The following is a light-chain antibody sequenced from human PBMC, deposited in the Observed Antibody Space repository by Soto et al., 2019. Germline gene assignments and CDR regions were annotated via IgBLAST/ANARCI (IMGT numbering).Light chain of an antibody. V-gene: IGKV1-5*03. CDR1: ESISSW. CDR3: QQYNSYSWT. J-gene: IGKJ1*01. Sequence: DIQMTQSPPTLSASAGDRVTITCRASESISSWLAWYQQKPGKAPKLLVYKASSLESGVPSRFSGSGSGTEFTLTIGSLQPDDFATYYCQQYNSYSWTFGQGTKVDIK. CDR2: KAS.